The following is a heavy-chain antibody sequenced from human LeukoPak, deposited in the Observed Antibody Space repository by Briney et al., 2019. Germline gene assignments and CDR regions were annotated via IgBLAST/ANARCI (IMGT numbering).Heavy chain of an antibody. V-gene: IGHV3-20*04. J-gene: IGHJ4*02. CDR2: INWNGGST. D-gene: IGHD5-18*01. CDR1: GFTFGDYG. Sequence: PGGSLRLSCAASGFTFGDYGMSWVRQAPGKGLEWVSGINWNGGSTGYADSVKGRFTISRDNAKNSLYLQMNSLRAEDTALYYCARGPEESYGYGDPTIYYFDYWGQGTLVTVSS. CDR3: ARGPEESYGYGDPTIYYFDY.